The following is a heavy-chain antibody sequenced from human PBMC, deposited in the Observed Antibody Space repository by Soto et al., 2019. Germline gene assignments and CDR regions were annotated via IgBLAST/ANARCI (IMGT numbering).Heavy chain of an antibody. CDR2: IIPIFGTA. CDR3: ARYVVPAATPYYYYGMDV. CDR1: GGTFSSYA. D-gene: IGHD2-2*01. V-gene: IGHV1-69*06. J-gene: IGHJ6*02. Sequence: QVQLVQSGAEVKKPGSSVKVSCKASGGTFSSYAISWVRQAPGQGLEWMGGIIPIFGTANYAQKFKGRVTINADKSTSTAYMELSSLRSEDTGVYYCARYVVPAATPYYYYGMDVLGQGTTVTVSS.